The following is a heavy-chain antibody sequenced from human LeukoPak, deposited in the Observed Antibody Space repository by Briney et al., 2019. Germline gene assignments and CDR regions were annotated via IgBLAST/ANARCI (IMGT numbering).Heavy chain of an antibody. V-gene: IGHV3-20*04. CDR3: ARDIVLIAVAVRGSFDI. CDR1: GFPIDDYG. Sequence: WSLLLSCAASGFPIDDYGMNWGRQVPGKGLEWVSGINWNGGSTGYADSVKGRFTISRDNAKNSLYLQMNSLRAEDTALYYCARDIVLIAVAVRGSFDIWGQGTMATVSS. CDR2: INWNGGST. J-gene: IGHJ3*02. D-gene: IGHD6-19*01.